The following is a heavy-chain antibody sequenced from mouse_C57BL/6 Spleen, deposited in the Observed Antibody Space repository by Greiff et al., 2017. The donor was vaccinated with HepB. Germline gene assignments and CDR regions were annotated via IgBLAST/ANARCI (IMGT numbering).Heavy chain of an antibody. CDR3: AREGLRPHYYAMDY. CDR2: IYPGSGST. J-gene: IGHJ4*01. Sequence: QVQLQQPGAELVKPGASVKMSCKASGYTFTSYWITWVKQRPGQGLEWIGDIYPGSGSTNYNEKFKSKATLTVDTSSSTAYMQLSSLTSEDSAVYYCAREGLRPHYYAMDYWGQGTSVTVSS. V-gene: IGHV1-55*01. CDR1: GYTFTSYW. D-gene: IGHD3-2*02.